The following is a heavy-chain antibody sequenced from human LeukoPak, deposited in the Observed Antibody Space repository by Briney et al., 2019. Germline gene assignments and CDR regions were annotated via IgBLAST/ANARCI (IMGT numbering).Heavy chain of an antibody. V-gene: IGHV1-24*01. CDR3: ATQQLVRFVLRFQH. Sequence: GASVKASCKVSGYTLTELSMHWVRQAPGKGLEWMGRFDPEDGETIYAQKFQGRVTMTEDTSTNTAYMELSSLRSEDTAVYYCATQQLVRFVLRFQHWGQGTLVTVSS. D-gene: IGHD6-13*01. CDR2: FDPEDGET. CDR1: GYTLTELS. J-gene: IGHJ1*01.